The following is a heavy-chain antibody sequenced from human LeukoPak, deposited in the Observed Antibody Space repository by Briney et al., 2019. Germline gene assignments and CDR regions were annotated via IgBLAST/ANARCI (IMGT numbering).Heavy chain of an antibody. CDR1: GGSISSSSYY. CDR2: IYYSGST. J-gene: IGHJ6*03. CDR3: ARHVSQLAPDLYYYYYYMDV. V-gene: IGHV4-39*01. Sequence: SETLSLTCTVSGGSISSSSYYWGWIRQPPGKGLEWIGSIYYSGSTYYNPSLKSRVTISVDTSKNQFSLKLSSVTAADTAVYYCARHVSQLAPDLYYYYYYMDVWGKGTTVTVSS. D-gene: IGHD6-6*01.